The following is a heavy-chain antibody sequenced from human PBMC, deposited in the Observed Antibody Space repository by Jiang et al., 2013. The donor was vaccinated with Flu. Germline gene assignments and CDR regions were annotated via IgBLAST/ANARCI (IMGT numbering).Heavy chain of an antibody. V-gene: IGHV3-21*01. Sequence: VQLLESGGGLVKPGGSLRLSCAASGFTFSNYYMNWVRQAPGKGLEWVSSISTSRSYIYYADSVKGRFTISRDNAKSSLYLQMNSLRAEDTAVYYCARVALTVTHYYGMDVWGQGTTVTVSS. CDR3: ARVALTVTHYYGMDV. CDR2: ISTSRSYI. CDR1: GFTFSNYY. D-gene: IGHD4-17*01. J-gene: IGHJ6*02.